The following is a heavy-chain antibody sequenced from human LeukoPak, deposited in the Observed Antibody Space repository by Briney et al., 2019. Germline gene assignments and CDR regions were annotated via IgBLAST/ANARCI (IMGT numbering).Heavy chain of an antibody. J-gene: IGHJ4*02. Sequence: GGSLRLSCAAYGFTFSSYAMHWVRQAPGKGLEWVGVISYDGSNKYYADSVKGRFTISRDNSKNTLYLQMNSLRAEDTAVYYCAIDLRRWLHRSFYYWGQGTLVTVSS. CDR2: ISYDGSNK. D-gene: IGHD5-24*01. V-gene: IGHV3-30-3*01. CDR1: GFTFSSYA. CDR3: AIDLRRWLHRSFYY.